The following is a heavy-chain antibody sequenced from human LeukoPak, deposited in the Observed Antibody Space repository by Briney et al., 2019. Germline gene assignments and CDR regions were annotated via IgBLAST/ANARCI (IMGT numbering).Heavy chain of an antibody. CDR2: ISAYNGNT. J-gene: IGHJ6*03. CDR3: AKDRPTARGIGAYYMDV. Sequence: ASVKVSCKASGYTFTSYGISWVRQAPGQGLEWMGWISAYNGNTNYAQKLQGRVTMTTDTPTSTAYMELRSLRSDDTAVYYCAKDRPTARGIGAYYMDVWGKGTTVTVSS. V-gene: IGHV1-18*01. CDR1: GYTFTSYG. D-gene: IGHD3-10*01.